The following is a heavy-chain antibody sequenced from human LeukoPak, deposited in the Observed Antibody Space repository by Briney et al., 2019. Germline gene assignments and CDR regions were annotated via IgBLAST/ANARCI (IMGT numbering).Heavy chain of an antibody. CDR1: GFTFSGYG. Sequence: PGRSLRLSCVASGFTFSGYGIHWVRQPPGKGLEWVAVIWFDGSKKYYADSVKGRFTISRDNSKNTLYLQMNSLRAEDTAVYYCARENTMVRGVTLYYFDYWGQGTLVTVSS. CDR2: IWFDGSKK. J-gene: IGHJ4*02. V-gene: IGHV3-33*01. CDR3: ARENTMVRGVTLYYFDY. D-gene: IGHD3-10*01.